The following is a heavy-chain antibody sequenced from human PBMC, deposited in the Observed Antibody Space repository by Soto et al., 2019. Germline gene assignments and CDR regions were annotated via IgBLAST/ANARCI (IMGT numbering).Heavy chain of an antibody. D-gene: IGHD3-3*01. V-gene: IGHV3-21*01. Sequence: EVQLVESGGGLVKPGGSLRLSCAASGFTFSSYSMNWVRQAPGKGLEWVSSISSSSSYIYYADSVKGRFTISRDNAKNALYLQMNSLRAEDTAVYYCARDKVPINDFWSGDYGGGMDVWGQGTTVTVSS. J-gene: IGHJ6*02. CDR2: ISSSSSYI. CDR3: ARDKVPINDFWSGDYGGGMDV. CDR1: GFTFSSYS.